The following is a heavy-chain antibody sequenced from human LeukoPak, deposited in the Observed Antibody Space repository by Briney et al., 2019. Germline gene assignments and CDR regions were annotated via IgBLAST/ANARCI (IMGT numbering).Heavy chain of an antibody. Sequence: PGGSLRLSCAASGFTFSSYAMHWVRQAPGKGLEYVSAISSNGGSTYYANSVKGRFTISRGNSKNTLYLQMYSLRAEDTAVYYCARDEYYYDSSGYYYSSPFDYWGQGTLVTVSS. CDR2: ISSNGGST. V-gene: IGHV3-64*01. D-gene: IGHD3-22*01. CDR3: ARDEYYYDSSGYYYSSPFDY. CDR1: GFTFSSYA. J-gene: IGHJ4*02.